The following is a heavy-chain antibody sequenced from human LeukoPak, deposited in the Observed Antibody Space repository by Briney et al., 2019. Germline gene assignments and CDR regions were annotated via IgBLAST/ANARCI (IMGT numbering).Heavy chain of an antibody. CDR2: IYYSGST. D-gene: IGHD3-3*01. CDR3: ARVYYDFWSGYSNWFGP. Sequence: SETLSLTCTVSGGSISSYYWSWIRQPPGNGLEWIGYIYYSGSTNYNPSLKSRVTISVDTSKNQFSLKLSSVTAADTAVYYCARVYYDFWSGYSNWFGPWGQGTLVTVSS. V-gene: IGHV4-59*01. CDR1: GGSISSYY. J-gene: IGHJ5*02.